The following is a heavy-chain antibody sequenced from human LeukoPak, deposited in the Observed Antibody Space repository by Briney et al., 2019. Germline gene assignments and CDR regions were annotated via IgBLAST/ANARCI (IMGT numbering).Heavy chain of an antibody. CDR3: ARATFRRVIPDFNSWFDP. Sequence: SQTHSLTCAISGDSVSSNSAAWNWIRQSPSRGLEWLGRTYYRSRWYKDYAVSVKRRMTINSDTSKNQFSLQLNSVTPEDTAVYYCARATFRRVIPDFNSWFDPWGQGTLVIVSS. CDR2: TYYRSRWYK. J-gene: IGHJ5*02. D-gene: IGHD2-2*01. CDR1: GDSVSSNSAA. V-gene: IGHV6-1*01.